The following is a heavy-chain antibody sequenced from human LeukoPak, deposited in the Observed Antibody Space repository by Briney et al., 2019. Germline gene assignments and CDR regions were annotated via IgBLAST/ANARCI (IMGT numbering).Heavy chain of an antibody. CDR1: GFTFNYYG. CDR3: ARAPRSANAVAGPIDY. Sequence: GGSLRLSCAGSGFTFNYYGIHWVRQAPGKGLEWVAVISYDGSNKYYADSVKGRFTISRDNSKNTLYLQMNSLRAEDTAVYYCARAPRSANAVAGPIDYWGQGTLVTVSS. CDR2: ISYDGSNK. J-gene: IGHJ4*02. V-gene: IGHV3-30*03. D-gene: IGHD6-19*01.